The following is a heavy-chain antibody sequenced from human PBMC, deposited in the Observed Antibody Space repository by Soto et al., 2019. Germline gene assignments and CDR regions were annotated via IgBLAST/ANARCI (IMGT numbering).Heavy chain of an antibody. CDR2: LSGRGDNK. J-gene: IGHJ6*03. CDR3: WKGSDSVFKGTPFRKVQYYYYCMDV. CDR1: GFTVSNFA. D-gene: IGHD2-21*02. Sequence: EVQLLESGGALVQSGGSLRLSCAASGFTVSNFAMSWVRQAPGKGLEGVSGLSGRGDNKDHADTVKGRFTISRDNSKNSLYLQMNSLRAEDTAVYYFWKGSDSVFKGTPFRKVQYYYYCMDVWGKGTTVTVSS. V-gene: IGHV3-23*01.